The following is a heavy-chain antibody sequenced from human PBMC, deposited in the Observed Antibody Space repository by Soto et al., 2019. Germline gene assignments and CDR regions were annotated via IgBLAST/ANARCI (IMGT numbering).Heavy chain of an antibody. V-gene: IGHV4-59*01. CDR2: IYYSGST. CDR1: GGSISSYY. Sequence: LTCTVSGGSISSYYWSWIRQPPGKGLEWIGYIYYSGSTNYNPSLKSRVTISVDTSKNQFSLKLSSVTAADTAVYYCARSPRFGQPLGYWGQGTLVTVSS. D-gene: IGHD3-16*01. J-gene: IGHJ4*02. CDR3: ARSPRFGQPLGY.